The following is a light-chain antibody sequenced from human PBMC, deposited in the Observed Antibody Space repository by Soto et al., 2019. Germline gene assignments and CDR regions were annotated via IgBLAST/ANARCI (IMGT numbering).Light chain of an antibody. CDR2: DVY. CDR3: TSYASGSSHVV. Sequence: QSALTQPASVSGSPGQSITLSCTGTSSDIGGYDYVSWYQRHPGKAPKLIIYDVYNRPSGVSNRFSGSKSGNTASLTISGLQAEDEADYYCTSYASGSSHVVFGGGTKLTVL. J-gene: IGLJ2*01. CDR1: SSDIGGYDY. V-gene: IGLV2-14*01.